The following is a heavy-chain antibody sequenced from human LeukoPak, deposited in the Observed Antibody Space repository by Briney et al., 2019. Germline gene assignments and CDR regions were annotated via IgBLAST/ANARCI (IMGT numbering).Heavy chain of an antibody. Sequence: GASPKDSCKAPRYTLTNSYMHWGQHTPGQGLEWMGMFDASDSSTNYAEKFQGRVTITRDKSTSTVYMERSSLRAEDTAVYYCTRARGENWFDPWGQGTLVTVSS. J-gene: IGHJ5*02. CDR1: RYTLTNSY. V-gene: IGHV1-46*01. CDR2: FDASDSST. CDR3: TRARGENWFDP.